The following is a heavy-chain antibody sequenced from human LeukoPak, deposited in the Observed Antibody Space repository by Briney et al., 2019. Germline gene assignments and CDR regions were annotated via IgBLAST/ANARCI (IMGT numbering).Heavy chain of an antibody. CDR2: VYCTGST. CDR1: GGSVSNYY. J-gene: IGHJ4*02. V-gene: IGHV4-59*08. Sequence: SETLSLTCSVSGGSVSNYYWSWIRQPPGKGLEWIGYVYCTGSTNYNPSLKSRVTMFEDKSKNQFSLRLYSVTVADTAVYYCARHFAYSSSSYFDYWGQGSLVTVSS. CDR3: ARHFAYSSSSYFDY. D-gene: IGHD6-6*01.